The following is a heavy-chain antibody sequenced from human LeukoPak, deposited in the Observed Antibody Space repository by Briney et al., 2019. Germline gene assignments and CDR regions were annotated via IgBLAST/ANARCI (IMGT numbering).Heavy chain of an antibody. D-gene: IGHD5-12*01. J-gene: IGHJ4*02. CDR3: TVGGSGYEDGYYFDY. CDR2: LYPGDSDT. CDR1: GYSFTSYW. Sequence: GESLKISCKSSGYSFTSYWIAWVRQMPGKGLEWMGILYPGDSDTRYSPSFQGQVTISADKSISTAYLQWSSLKASDTAMYYCTVGGSGYEDGYYFDYWGQGTLVTVSS. V-gene: IGHV5-51*01.